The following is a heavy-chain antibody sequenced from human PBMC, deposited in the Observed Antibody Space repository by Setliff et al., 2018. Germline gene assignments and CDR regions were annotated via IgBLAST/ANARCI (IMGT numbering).Heavy chain of an antibody. Sequence: SVKVSCKASGGTFSGYAFSWVRQAPGQGLEWIGGITPIFETARYAEKFRDRVTITADKSTTTVHMELSRLTSEDTAGYFCARDSVTLGQLERRGGWHYYGMDVWGQGTTVTVSS. CDR1: GGTFSGYA. CDR2: ITPIFETA. D-gene: IGHD1-1*01. V-gene: IGHV1-69*06. CDR3: ARDSVTLGQLERRGGWHYYGMDV. J-gene: IGHJ6*02.